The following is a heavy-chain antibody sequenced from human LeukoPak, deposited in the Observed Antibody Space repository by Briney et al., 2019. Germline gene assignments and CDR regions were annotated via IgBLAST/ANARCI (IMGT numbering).Heavy chain of an antibody. J-gene: IGHJ4*02. CDR3: ARAAGQWLVRRDYFDY. CDR1: GGSISSSSCY. D-gene: IGHD6-19*01. V-gene: IGHV4-39*07. CDR2: IYYSGST. Sequence: SETLSLTCTVSGGSISSSSCYWGWIRQPPGKGLEWIGSIYYSGSTYYNPSLKSRVTISVDTSKNQFSLKLSSVTAADTAVYYCARAAGQWLVRRDYFDYWGQGTLVTVSS.